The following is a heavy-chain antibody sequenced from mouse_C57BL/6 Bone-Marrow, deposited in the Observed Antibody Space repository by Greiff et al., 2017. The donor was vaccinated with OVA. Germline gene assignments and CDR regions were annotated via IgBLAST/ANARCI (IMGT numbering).Heavy chain of an antibody. CDR2: ISGGGGNT. Sequence: EVKVIESGGGLVKPGGSLKLSCAASGFTFSSYTMSWVRQTPEKRLEWVATISGGGGNTYYPDSVKGRFTISRDNAKNTLYLQMSSLRSEDTALYYCARPDPPFAYWGQGTLVTVSA. J-gene: IGHJ3*01. CDR1: GFTFSSYT. V-gene: IGHV5-9*01. CDR3: ARPDPPFAY.